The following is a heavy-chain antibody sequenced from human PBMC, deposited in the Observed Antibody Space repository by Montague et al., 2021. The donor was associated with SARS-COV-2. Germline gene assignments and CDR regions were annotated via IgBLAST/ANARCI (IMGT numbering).Heavy chain of an antibody. J-gene: IGHJ6*03. D-gene: IGHD2-2*02. Sequence: SETLSLTCAVYGGSSRDYYWSWIRQPPGKGLEWIGEINHSGSANYNPSLKRRVTISVDTSKNQFSLKLNSVTAADTAVYYCARLGEGVVPAPILGVGPYYSYFYMDVWGKGATVTVSS. CDR3: ARLGEGVVPAPILGVGPYYSYFYMDV. CDR1: GGSSRDYY. CDR2: INHSGSA. V-gene: IGHV4-34*01.